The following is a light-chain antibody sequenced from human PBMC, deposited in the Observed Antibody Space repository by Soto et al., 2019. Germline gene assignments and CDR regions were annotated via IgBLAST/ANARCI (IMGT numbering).Light chain of an antibody. V-gene: IGLV2-14*03. Sequence: QSALTQPASVSGSPGQSITISCTGTSSDVGGYNYVSWYQHHPGKAPKLTIYDVNNRPSGVSNRFSGSKSGDTASLTISGLQAEDEADYYCSSYTSGSTLVFGGGTKLTVL. CDR3: SSYTSGSTLV. CDR2: DVN. CDR1: SSDVGGYNY. J-gene: IGLJ2*01.